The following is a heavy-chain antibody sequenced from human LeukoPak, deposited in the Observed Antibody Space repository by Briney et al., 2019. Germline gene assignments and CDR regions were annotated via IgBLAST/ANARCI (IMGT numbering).Heavy chain of an antibody. CDR2: ISSSGSTI. CDR3: ASYRFLEWLFQGGWLET. V-gene: IGHV3-11*01. J-gene: IGHJ5*02. CDR1: GFTFSDYY. D-gene: IGHD3-3*01. Sequence: SGGSLRLSCAASGFTFSDYYMSWIRQAPGKGLEWVSYISSSGSTIYYADSVKGRFTISRDNAKNSLYLQMNSLRAEDTDVCYCASYRFLEWLFQGGWLETWGEGTLVTVSS.